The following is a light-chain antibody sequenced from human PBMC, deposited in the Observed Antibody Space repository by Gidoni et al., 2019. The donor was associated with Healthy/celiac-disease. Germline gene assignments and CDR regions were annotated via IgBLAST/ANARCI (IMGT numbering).Light chain of an antibody. Sequence: DIQMTQSPSSLSASVGDRVTITCRASQSISSYLNWYQQKPGKAPKLLIYAASSLQSGVQSRFSGSGSGTDFTLTISSLQPEDFATYSCQQSYSTTWTFGQGTKVEIK. CDR3: QQSYSTTWT. J-gene: IGKJ1*01. CDR2: AAS. V-gene: IGKV1-39*01. CDR1: QSISSY.